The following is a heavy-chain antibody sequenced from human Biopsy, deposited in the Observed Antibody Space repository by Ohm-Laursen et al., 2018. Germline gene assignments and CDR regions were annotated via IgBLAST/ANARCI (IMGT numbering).Heavy chain of an antibody. J-gene: IGHJ6*02. CDR1: GGSISSDY. V-gene: IGHV4-59*01. CDR3: ARATNSTGWPYYYFYGMDV. D-gene: IGHD2/OR15-2a*01. Sequence: SETLSLTWTVSGGSISSDYWSWIRQTPGNGLEWIGYIYYSGSTNYNPSLKSRVTISVDTSKNQFSLRLNSVTAADTAVYYCARATNSTGWPYYYFYGMDVWGQGTMVTVSS. CDR2: IYYSGST.